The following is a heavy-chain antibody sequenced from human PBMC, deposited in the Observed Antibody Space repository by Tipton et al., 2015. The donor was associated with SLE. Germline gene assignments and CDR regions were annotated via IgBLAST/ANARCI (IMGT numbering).Heavy chain of an antibody. CDR3: ASAITIFGVGRDY. CDR2: ISSSSSYI. D-gene: IGHD3-3*01. Sequence: SLRLSCTASGFTFSSYSMNWVRQAPGKGLEWVSSISSSSSYIYYADSVKGRFTISRDNAKNSLYLQMNSLRAEDTAVYYCASAITIFGVGRDYWGQGTLVTVSS. V-gene: IGHV3-21*01. CDR1: GFTFSSYS. J-gene: IGHJ4*02.